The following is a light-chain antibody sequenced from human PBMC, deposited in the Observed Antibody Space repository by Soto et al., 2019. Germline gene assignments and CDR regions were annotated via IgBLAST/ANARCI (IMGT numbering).Light chain of an antibody. J-gene: IGLJ1*01. CDR2: DVT. V-gene: IGLV2-14*03. CDR3: CSYAGSSSYV. Sequence: SALTQPASVSGSPGQSITISCTGTSSDVGGYNYVSWYQHHPGKAPKLIIYDVTNRPSGVSNPFSGSKSGNTASLTISGLQPEDEADYYCCSYAGSSSYVFGTGTKVTVL. CDR1: SSDVGGYNY.